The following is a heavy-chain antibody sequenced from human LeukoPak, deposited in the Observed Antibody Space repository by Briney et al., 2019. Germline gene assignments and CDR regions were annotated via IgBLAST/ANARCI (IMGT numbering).Heavy chain of an antibody. CDR2: ISAYNGDT. CDR1: AYTFTVYY. J-gene: IGHJ4*02. D-gene: IGHD3-22*01. CDR3: ARGVTHYYYDSSGSLAFDY. V-gene: IGHV1-18*04. Sequence: ASVTVSFKASAYTFTVYYMHWVRQAPGQGLEWMGWISAYNGDTNYAQKLQGRVTMTTDTSTSTAYMELRSLRSDDTAVYYCARGVTHYYYDSSGSLAFDYWGQGTLVTVSS.